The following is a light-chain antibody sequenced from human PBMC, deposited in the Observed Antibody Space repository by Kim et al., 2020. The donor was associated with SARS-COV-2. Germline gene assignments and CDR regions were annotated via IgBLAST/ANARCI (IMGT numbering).Light chain of an antibody. CDR2: SNN. CDR1: SSNIGSNT. Sequence: GQRVTSSGSGSSSNIGSNTVNWYQQLPGTAPKLLIYSNNQRPSGVPDRFSGSKSGTSASLAICGLQSEDEADYYCAAWDDSLNGWVFGGGTQLTVL. V-gene: IGLV1-44*01. J-gene: IGLJ3*02. CDR3: AAWDDSLNGWV.